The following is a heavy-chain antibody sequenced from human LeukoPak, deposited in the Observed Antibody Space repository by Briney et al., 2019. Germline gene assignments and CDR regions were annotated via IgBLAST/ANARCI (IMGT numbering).Heavy chain of an antibody. CDR3: ASFPTYGADYYYGMDV. CDR2: IWYDGSNK. CDR1: GFTFSNYG. V-gene: IGHV3-33*01. D-gene: IGHD4-17*01. Sequence: HPGGSLRLSCAASGFTFSNYGMHWVRQAPGKGLEWVAVIWYDGSNKYYADTVKGRFTISRDNSKNTLYLQMNSLRAEDTAVYYCASFPTYGADYYYGMDVWGQGTTVTVSS. J-gene: IGHJ6*02.